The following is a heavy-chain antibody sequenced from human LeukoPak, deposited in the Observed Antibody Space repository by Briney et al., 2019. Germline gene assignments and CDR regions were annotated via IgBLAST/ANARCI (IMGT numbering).Heavy chain of an antibody. CDR2: IYYSGST. J-gene: IGHJ6*03. Sequence: PSETLSLTCTVSGGSISSYYWSWIRQPPGKGLEWIGYIYYSGSTSYNPSLKSRVTISVDTSKNQFSLKLSSVTAADTAVYYCARSYSSSWYITQYYYYMDVWGGGTTVTVSS. V-gene: IGHV4-59*01. CDR1: GGSISSYY. D-gene: IGHD6-13*01. CDR3: ARSYSSSWYITQYYYYMDV.